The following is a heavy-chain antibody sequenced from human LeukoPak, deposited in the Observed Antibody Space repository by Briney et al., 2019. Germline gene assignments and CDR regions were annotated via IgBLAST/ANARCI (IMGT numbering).Heavy chain of an antibody. V-gene: IGHV4-59*01. Sequence: SETLSLTCTVSGASISSYYWSWIRQPPGKGLEWIGYIYYSRTTEYNPSLKSRVTISADTSKNQFSLKLNSVTAADTAVYYCVRRQWELQYFDLWGRGTLVAVSS. D-gene: IGHD1-26*01. J-gene: IGHJ2*01. CDR2: IYYSRTT. CDR3: VRRQWELQYFDL. CDR1: GASISSYY.